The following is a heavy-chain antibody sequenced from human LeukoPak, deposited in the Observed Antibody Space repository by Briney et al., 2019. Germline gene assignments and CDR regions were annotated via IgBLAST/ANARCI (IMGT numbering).Heavy chain of an antibody. V-gene: IGHV3-7*01. CDR3: ARDSIWFGELRFDY. Sequence: GGSLRLSCAASGFTFSSYWMSWVRQAPGKGLEWVANIKQDGSEKYYVDSVKGRFTISRDNAKNSLYLQMNSLRAEDTAVYYCARDSIWFGELRFDYWGQGTLVTVSS. CDR2: IKQDGSEK. D-gene: IGHD3-10*01. CDR1: GFTFSSYW. J-gene: IGHJ4*02.